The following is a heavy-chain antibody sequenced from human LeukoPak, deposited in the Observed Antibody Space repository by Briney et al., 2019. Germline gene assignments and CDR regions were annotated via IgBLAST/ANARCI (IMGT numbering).Heavy chain of an antibody. D-gene: IGHD1-26*01. CDR2: ISNSGVST. Sequence: GGSLRLSCEASGFTFDNYAMSWVRQAPGKGLEWVSAISNSGVSTHYADSVKGRFTISRDNSKNTLFLHMNTLRADDMAVYYCAKDVGKWESLHFFDYWGQGTLVTVSS. CDR1: GFTFDNYA. CDR3: AKDVGKWESLHFFDY. J-gene: IGHJ4*02. V-gene: IGHV3-23*01.